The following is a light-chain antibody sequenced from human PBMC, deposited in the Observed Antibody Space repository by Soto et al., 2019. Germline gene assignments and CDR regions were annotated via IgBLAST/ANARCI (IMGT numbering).Light chain of an antibody. V-gene: IGKV1-33*01. Sequence: DIQMTQSPSSLSASVGDRVTITCQASQDITNYLNWYQQKPGKAPRLLVYDGSNLDKRVPSRFSGRGSGEPFFFPIRSLHPEDIATYYCQQFASLQITFGQGTRLE. J-gene: IGKJ5*01. CDR3: QQFASLQIT. CDR2: DGS. CDR1: QDITNY.